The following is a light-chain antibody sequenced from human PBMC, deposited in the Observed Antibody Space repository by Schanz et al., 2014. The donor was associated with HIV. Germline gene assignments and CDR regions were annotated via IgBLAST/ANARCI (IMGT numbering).Light chain of an antibody. CDR2: GTS. J-gene: IGKJ3*01. Sequence: EIVLTQFPGTLSLSPGDRATLSCRASQSVSSNYLAWYQHRPGQAPRLLIYGTSNRATGIPDRFSGGESGTDFTLTSSRVEPEDYAVYYCQQYGSSFGPGTKVDIK. CDR1: QSVSSNY. V-gene: IGKV3-20*01. CDR3: QQYGSS.